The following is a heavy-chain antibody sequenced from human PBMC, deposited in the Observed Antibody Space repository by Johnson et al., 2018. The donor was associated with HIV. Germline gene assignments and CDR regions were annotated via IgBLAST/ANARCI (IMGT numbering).Heavy chain of an antibody. CDR2: IKQDGSEK. CDR3: VRGGLGYQNIHDALDI. Sequence: EQLVESGGGVVQPGRSLRLSCAASGFTFSSYGMHWVRQAPGKGLEWVANIKQDGSEKYYVDSVKGRFTISRDNAKNSLYLQTNSLRAEDTALYYCVRGGLGYQNIHDALDIWGQGTMVTVSS. CDR1: GFTFSSYG. D-gene: IGHD2-2*01. J-gene: IGHJ3*02. V-gene: IGHV3-7*03.